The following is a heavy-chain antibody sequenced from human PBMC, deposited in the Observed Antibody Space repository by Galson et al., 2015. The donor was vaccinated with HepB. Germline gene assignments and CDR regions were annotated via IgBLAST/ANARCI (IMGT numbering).Heavy chain of an antibody. CDR3: ARLHPVSSGPDY. D-gene: IGHD6-19*01. CDR2: VFYSGST. J-gene: IGHJ4*02. CDR1: GASTTDYY. Sequence: LSLTCTVSGASTTDYYWSWVRQPPGKGLEWIGYVFYSGSTNYNPSLKSRVTISVDTPKNQFSLKLTSVTAADTAVYYCARLHPVSSGPDYWGQGTLVTVSS. V-gene: IGHV4-59*08.